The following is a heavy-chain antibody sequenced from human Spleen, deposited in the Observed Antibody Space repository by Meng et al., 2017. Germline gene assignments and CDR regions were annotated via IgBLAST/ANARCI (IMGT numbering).Heavy chain of an antibody. Sequence: ESLKISCAASGFIFSGSAMHWVRQASGKGLEWVGRIRSKGENYATAYAASVKGRFTISRDDSKNTAYLQMNSLKTEDTAVYYCSSSSYVSGVLSDYWGQGTLVTVSS. CDR1: GFIFSGSA. V-gene: IGHV3-73*01. J-gene: IGHJ4*02. CDR2: IRSKGENYAT. CDR3: SSSSYVSGVLSDY. D-gene: IGHD2-8*01.